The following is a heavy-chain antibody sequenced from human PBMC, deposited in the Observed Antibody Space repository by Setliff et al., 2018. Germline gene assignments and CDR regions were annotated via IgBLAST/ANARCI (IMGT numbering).Heavy chain of an antibody. CDR2: IYYSGST. D-gene: IGHD6-13*01. CDR3: ARVSMYSSSWYYYYGMDV. CDR1: GGSISSSTYY. V-gene: IGHV4-39*07. J-gene: IGHJ6*02. Sequence: PSETLSLTCTVSGGSISSSTYYWGWIRQPPGKGLEWIGTIYYSGSTYYNPSLKSRVTISVDTSKNQFSLKLSSVTAADTAVYYCARVSMYSSSWYYYYGMDVWGQGTTVTVS.